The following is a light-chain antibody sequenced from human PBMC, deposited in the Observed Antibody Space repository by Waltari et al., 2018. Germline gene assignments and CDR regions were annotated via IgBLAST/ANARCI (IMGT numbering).Light chain of an antibody. CDR1: QSISSY. CDR3: QQSSSTPPFT. V-gene: IGKV1-39*01. J-gene: IGKJ3*01. CDR2: AAS. Sequence: DIQMTQSPSSLSASVGDRVTITCRASQSISSYLNWYQQKPGKAPKLLIYAASSLQKRVPSRFSCSGSGTDFTLTINSLQPEDFATYYCQQSSSTPPFTFGPGTKVDIK.